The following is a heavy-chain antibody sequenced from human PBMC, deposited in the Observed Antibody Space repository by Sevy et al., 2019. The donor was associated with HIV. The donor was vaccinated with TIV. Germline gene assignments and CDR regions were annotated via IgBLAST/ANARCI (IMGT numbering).Heavy chain of an antibody. CDR3: VRDWDDKFSYGDSDPAVDY. D-gene: IGHD2-21*02. V-gene: IGHV3-48*04. CDR1: GFSFIHEN. J-gene: IGHJ4*02. CDR2: ISTSGCTI. Sequence: GGSLRLSCVASGFSFIHENMNWVRQAPGNGLEWLSYISTSGCTIYQADSVKGRFTISRDNAKNSLFLQMNSLRVEDTAIYYCVRDWDDKFSYGDSDPAVDYWGQGSLVTVSS.